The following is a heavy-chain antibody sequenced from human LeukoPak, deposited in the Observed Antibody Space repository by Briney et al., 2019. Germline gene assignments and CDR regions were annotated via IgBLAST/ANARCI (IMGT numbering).Heavy chain of an antibody. V-gene: IGHV4-34*01. Sequence: PSETLSLTCAVYGGSFSGYYWSWIRQPPGKGLEWIGEINHSGSTNYNPSLKSRVTISVDTSKNQFSLKLSSVTAADTAVYYCARGRALIDYDFWSGYYRESDYYYYYGMDVWGQGTTVTVSS. CDR3: ARGRALIDYDFWSGYYRESDYYYYYGMDV. D-gene: IGHD3-3*01. J-gene: IGHJ6*02. CDR1: GGSFSGYY. CDR2: INHSGST.